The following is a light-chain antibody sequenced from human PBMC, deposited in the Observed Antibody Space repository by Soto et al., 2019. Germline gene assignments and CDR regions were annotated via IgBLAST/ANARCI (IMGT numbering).Light chain of an antibody. CDR3: QQRSNWPPYT. CDR2: GAS. V-gene: IGKV3D-20*02. J-gene: IGKJ2*01. CDR1: HSVSSNS. Sequence: EIVLTQSPGTLSLSPGESATLSCRASHSVSSNSLAWYQQKPGQAPRLLIYGASSRATGIPDRFTGSGSGTDFSLNISRLGPEDFAFYYCQQRSNWPPYTFGQGTKLEIK.